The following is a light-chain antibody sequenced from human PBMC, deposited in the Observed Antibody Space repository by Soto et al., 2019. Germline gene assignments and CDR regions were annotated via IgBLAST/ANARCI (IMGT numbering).Light chain of an antibody. CDR1: QSVSSIY. Sequence: EIVLTQSPGTLSLSTGERATLSCRASQSVSSIYLAWYQQKPGQAPRLLIYGASSRATGIPDRFSGSGSGTDFTLTISRLEPEDFAVYYCQQYGSSRWTFGQGTKVEI. V-gene: IGKV3-20*01. J-gene: IGKJ1*01. CDR2: GAS. CDR3: QQYGSSRWT.